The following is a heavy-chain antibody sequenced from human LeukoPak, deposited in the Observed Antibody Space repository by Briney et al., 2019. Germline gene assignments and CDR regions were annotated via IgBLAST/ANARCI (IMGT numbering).Heavy chain of an antibody. CDR1: GFTFSSYA. CDR2: ISGSGGST. D-gene: IGHD3-3*01. Sequence: PGGSLRLSCAASGFTFSSYAMSWVRQAPGKGLEWVSAISGSGGSTYYADSVKGRFTISRDNSKNTLYLQMNSLRAEDTAVYYCAKPRSWWSGINDAFDIWGQGTMVTVSS. V-gene: IGHV3-23*01. J-gene: IGHJ3*02. CDR3: AKPRSWWSGINDAFDI.